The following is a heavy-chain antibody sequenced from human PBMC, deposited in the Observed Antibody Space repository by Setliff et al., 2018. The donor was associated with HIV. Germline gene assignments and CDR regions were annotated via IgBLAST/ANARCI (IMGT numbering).Heavy chain of an antibody. D-gene: IGHD2-2*01. J-gene: IGHJ6*02. CDR2: INHSGST. CDR1: GGSFSTHY. CDR3: ARGRVVVDNYYYYGIDV. V-gene: IGHV4-34*01. Sequence: PSETLSLTCTVYGGSFSTHYWSWIRQPPGKGLEWIGEINHSGSTNYNPSLKSRLTISVDTSKNQFSLKLSSVTAADTAMYYCARGRVVVDNYYYYGIDVWGQGTTVTVSS.